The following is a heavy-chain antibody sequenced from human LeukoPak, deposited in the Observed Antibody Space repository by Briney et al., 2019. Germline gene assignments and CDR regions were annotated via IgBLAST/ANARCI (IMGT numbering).Heavy chain of an antibody. CDR1: GFTFSSYA. CDR3: AKRVVAYDAFDI. CDR2: ISGSGGST. V-gene: IGHV3-23*01. D-gene: IGHD3-22*01. J-gene: IGHJ3*02. Sequence: PGGSLRLSCAASGFTFSSYAMSWVRQAPGKGLEWVSAISGSGGSTYYADSVRGRFTISRDNSKNTLYLQMNSLRAEDTAIYYCAKRVVAYDAFDIWGQGTMVTVSS.